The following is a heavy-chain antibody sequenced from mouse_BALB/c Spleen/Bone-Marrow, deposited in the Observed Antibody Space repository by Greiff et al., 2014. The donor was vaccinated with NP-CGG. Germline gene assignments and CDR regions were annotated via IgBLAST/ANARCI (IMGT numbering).Heavy chain of an antibody. CDR3: ARSYGNWYFDV. CDR2: IYPYNGGT. Sequence: EVMLVESGPELVKPGASVKISCKASGYTLTDYNMHWVKQSHGKSLEWIGYIYPYNGGTGYNQKFKSKATLTVDNSSSTAYMELRSLTSEDSAVYYCARSYGNWYFDVWGAGTTVTVSS. V-gene: IGHV1S29*02. CDR1: GYTLTDYN. D-gene: IGHD2-10*02. J-gene: IGHJ1*01.